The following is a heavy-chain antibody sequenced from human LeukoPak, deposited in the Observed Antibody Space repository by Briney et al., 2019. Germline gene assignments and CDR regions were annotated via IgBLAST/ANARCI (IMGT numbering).Heavy chain of an antibody. Sequence: PSQTLSLTCAVSGVSISSDGYSWSWIRQPPGKGLEWIGYIYYSGITYYNQSLKSRVTISVDTSQNQFSLKLTSVTAADTAVYYCARESHSASYYYFDYWGQGTLVTVSS. J-gene: IGHJ4*02. CDR3: ARESHSASYYYFDY. CDR1: GVSISSDGYS. CDR2: IYYSGIT. V-gene: IGHV4-30-4*07. D-gene: IGHD1-26*01.